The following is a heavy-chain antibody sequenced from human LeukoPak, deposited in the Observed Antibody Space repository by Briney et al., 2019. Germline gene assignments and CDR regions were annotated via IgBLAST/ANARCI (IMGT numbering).Heavy chain of an antibody. J-gene: IGHJ4*02. Sequence: SETLSLTCTVSGGSISSSSYYWGWIRQPPGKGLEWIGSIYYSGSTYYNPSLKSRVTISVDTSKNQFSLKLSSVTAADTAVYYCARMRFGELPIDYWGQGTLVTVSS. CDR3: ARMRFGELPIDY. V-gene: IGHV4-39*07. CDR2: IYYSGST. D-gene: IGHD3-10*01. CDR1: GGSISSSSYY.